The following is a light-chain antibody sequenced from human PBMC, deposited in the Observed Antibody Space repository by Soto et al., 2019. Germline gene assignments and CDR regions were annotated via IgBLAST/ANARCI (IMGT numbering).Light chain of an antibody. Sequence: QSALTQPRSVSASPGQSVTISCTGTSSDVGGYNFVSWYQQHPCKAPKLMIYDVTKRPSGVPDRFSGSKSGNTASLTISGLQAEDEADYYCCSYAGSYTLYVFGTGTKVTVL. J-gene: IGLJ1*01. CDR3: CSYAGSYTLYV. V-gene: IGLV2-11*01. CDR1: SSDVGGYNF. CDR2: DVT.